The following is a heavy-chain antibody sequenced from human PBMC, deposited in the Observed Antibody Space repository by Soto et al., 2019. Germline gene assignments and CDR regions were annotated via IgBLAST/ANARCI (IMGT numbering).Heavy chain of an antibody. V-gene: IGHV5-10-1*03. J-gene: IGHJ6*02. D-gene: IGHD2-15*01. CDR1: GYSFTSYW. Sequence: EVQLVQSGAEVKKPGESLRISCKGSGYSFTSYWISWVRQMPGKGLEWMGRIDPSDYYTNYSPSFQGHVTISADKSISTAYLQWSSLKASDTAMYYCARLEEVVVAATSYYYYYGMDVWGQGTTVTVSS. CDR2: IDPSDYYT. CDR3: ARLEEVVVAATSYYYYYGMDV.